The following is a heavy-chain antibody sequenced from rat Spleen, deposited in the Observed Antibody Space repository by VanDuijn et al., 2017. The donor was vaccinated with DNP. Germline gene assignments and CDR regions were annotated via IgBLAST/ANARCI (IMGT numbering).Heavy chain of an antibody. CDR2: INERSTIM. CDR3: VTRGDPFDNWFAY. J-gene: IGHJ3*01. D-gene: IGHD4-2*01. Sequence: EVKLVEAGGGLVHPGRSLKLSCAVSGLNFNDYWMGWVRPAPGKGLEWIGEINERSTIMNYAPSLRDKISFSRDNAQSTLYLQMTDLGSEDTGTYYCVTRGDPFDNWFAYWGQGTLVTVSS. CDR1: GLNFNDYW. V-gene: IGHV4-2*01.